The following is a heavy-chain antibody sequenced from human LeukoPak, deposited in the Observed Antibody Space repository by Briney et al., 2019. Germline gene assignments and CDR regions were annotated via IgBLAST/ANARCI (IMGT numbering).Heavy chain of an antibody. CDR1: GFTLSSYE. V-gene: IGHV3-48*03. CDR2: ISSSGSTI. CDR3: AKTQAAIPDWFDP. D-gene: IGHD2-2*01. J-gene: IGHJ5*02. Sequence: GGSLRLSCAASGFTLSSYEMNWVRQAPGKGLEWVSYISSSGSTIYYADSVKGRFTISRDNSKNTLYLQMNSLRAEDTAVYYCAKTQAAIPDWFDPWGQGTLVTVSS.